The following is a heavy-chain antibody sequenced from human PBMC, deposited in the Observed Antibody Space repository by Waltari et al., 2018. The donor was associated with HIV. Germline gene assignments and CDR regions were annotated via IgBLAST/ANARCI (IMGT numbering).Heavy chain of an antibody. CDR2: IKHSGST. D-gene: IGHD1-26*01. CDR1: GWSFSGYY. CDR3: ADSPRGGSYGY. J-gene: IGHJ4*02. V-gene: IGHV4-34*01. Sequence: QVQLQQWGAGLFKPSETLSLTCPVYGWSFSGYYWSWIRQPPGKGLEWIGEIKHSGSTNYNPSLKSRVTISVDTSKHQFSLKLSSVTAADTAVYYCADSPRGGSYGYWGQGTLVTVSS.